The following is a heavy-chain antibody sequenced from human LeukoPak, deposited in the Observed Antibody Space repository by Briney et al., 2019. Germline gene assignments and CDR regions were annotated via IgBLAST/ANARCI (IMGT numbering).Heavy chain of an antibody. J-gene: IGHJ4*02. CDR2: IYYSGST. Sequence: SETLSLTCTVSGGSISSYYWSWIRQPPGKGLEWIGYIYYSGSTNYNPSLKSRVTISVDTSKNQFSLKLSSVTAADTAVYYCARGWGYSIPFDYWGQGTLVTVSS. D-gene: IGHD2-15*01. V-gene: IGHV4-59*12. CDR1: GGSISSYY. CDR3: ARGWGYSIPFDY.